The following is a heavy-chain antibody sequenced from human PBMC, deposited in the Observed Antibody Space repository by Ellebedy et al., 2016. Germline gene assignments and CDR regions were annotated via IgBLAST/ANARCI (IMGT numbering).Heavy chain of an antibody. V-gene: IGHV3-23*01. CDR3: ATLAASMTVGGSWEGALDI. CDR1: KITFISYA. CDR2: ISGGSDTT. Sequence: GGSLRLSCTSSKITFISYAMPWVRQAPGKGLEWISSISGGSDTTHYADSVTGRFSISRDKSKNTLYLEMNSLRVEDAAVYYCATLAASMTVGGSWEGALDIWGQGTMVTVSS. J-gene: IGHJ3*02. D-gene: IGHD4/OR15-4a*01.